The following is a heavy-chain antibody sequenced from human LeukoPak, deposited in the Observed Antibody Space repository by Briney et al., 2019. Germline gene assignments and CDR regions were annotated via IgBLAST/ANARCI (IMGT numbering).Heavy chain of an antibody. CDR1: GGSISGSSYF. CDR3: ARLPLNYAIDY. CDR2: IYYSGST. V-gene: IGHV4-39*01. Sequence: SETLSLTCTVSGGSISGSSYFWGSIRPPPGKWLEWLGSIYYSGSTSYNTSLKSRVTISVDTSKNQCSLQLSSVTAADTAVYCCARLPLNYAIDYWGPGTLVTVSS. J-gene: IGHJ4*02. D-gene: IGHD4-11*01.